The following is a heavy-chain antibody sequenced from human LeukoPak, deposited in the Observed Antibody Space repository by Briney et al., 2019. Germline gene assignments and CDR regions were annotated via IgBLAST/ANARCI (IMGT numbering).Heavy chain of an antibody. CDR3: ARRFGGSYGPQYFDY. CDR2: INPNSGGT. D-gene: IGHD1-26*01. V-gene: IGHV1-2*02. J-gene: IGHJ4*02. CDR1: GYTFTGYY. Sequence: ASVKVSCKASGYTFTGYYMHWVRQAPGQGLEWMGWINPNSGGTNYAQKFQGRVTMTRDTSISTAYMELSRLRSDDTAVYYCARRFGGSYGPQYFDYWGQGTLVTVSS.